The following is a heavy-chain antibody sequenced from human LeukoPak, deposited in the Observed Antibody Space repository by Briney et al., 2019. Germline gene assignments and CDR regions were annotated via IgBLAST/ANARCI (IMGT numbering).Heavy chain of an antibody. J-gene: IGHJ4*02. CDR3: GSKGGKYCSGGSCYSH. V-gene: IGHV3-53*01. Sequence: AGGCLRLAWAAFGFTVSSNDMSWVRHAPGKGREWGSVIYIGGSTYYADSVKGRFTMSRDNSKNTLYLQMNSLRAAATAAYYCGSKGGKYCSGGSCYSHWGQGTLVTVSS. CDR2: IYIGGST. CDR1: GFTVSSND. D-gene: IGHD2-15*01.